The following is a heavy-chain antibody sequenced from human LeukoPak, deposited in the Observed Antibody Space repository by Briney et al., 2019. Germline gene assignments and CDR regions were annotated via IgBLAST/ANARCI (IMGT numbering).Heavy chain of an antibody. CDR1: GGSISSSSYY. CDR3: TRGSIAYYYMDV. J-gene: IGHJ6*03. V-gene: IGHV4-39*07. D-gene: IGHD3-22*01. CDR2: IYYSGST. Sequence: SETLSLTCTVSGGSISSSSYYWGWIRQPPGQGLEGIGKIYYSGSTNYNPSLKSRVTIAVDTSKNQFSLKLRSVPAADTAVYYCTRGSIAYYYMDVWGKGTTVTISS.